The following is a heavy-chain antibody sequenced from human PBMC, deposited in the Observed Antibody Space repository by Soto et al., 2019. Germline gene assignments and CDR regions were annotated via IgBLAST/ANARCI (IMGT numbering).Heavy chain of an antibody. V-gene: IGHV3-30*18. CDR1: GFTFSSYC. J-gene: IGHJ6*02. Sequence: GGSLRLPCAASGFTFSSYCMHWVRQAPGKGLEWVAVISYDGSNKYYAASVKGRFTISRDNSKNTLYLQMNSLRAEDTAVYYCAKDLEYYDSSGYYYGMDVWGQGTTVTVSS. CDR3: AKDLEYYDSSGYYYGMDV. D-gene: IGHD3-22*01. CDR2: ISYDGSNK.